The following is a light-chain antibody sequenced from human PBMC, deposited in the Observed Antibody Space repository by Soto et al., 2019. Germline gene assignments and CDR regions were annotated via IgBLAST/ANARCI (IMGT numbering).Light chain of an antibody. J-gene: IGKJ1*01. Sequence: DIQMTQSPSTLSASVGDRVTITCRASQSISSWLAWYQQKPGKAPKLLIYDDYRLESGVTSRFSDSGSGTEFTLTISSLQPDDFATYYCQQYNSYPWTFGQGTKVEIK. CDR3: QQYNSYPWT. CDR2: DDY. V-gene: IGKV1-5*01. CDR1: QSISSW.